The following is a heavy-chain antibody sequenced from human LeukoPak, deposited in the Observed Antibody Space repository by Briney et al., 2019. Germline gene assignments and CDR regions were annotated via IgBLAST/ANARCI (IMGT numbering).Heavy chain of an antibody. J-gene: IGHJ3*02. V-gene: IGHV4-59*08. CDR1: GGSISSYY. CDR2: IYYSGST. Sequence: SETLSLTCTVSGGSISSYYWSWIRQPPGKGLEWIGYIYYSGSTNYNPSLKSRVTISVDTSKNQFSLKLSSVTAADTAVYYCARHGNGAFDIWGQGTMVTVSS. CDR3: ARHGNGAFDI. D-gene: IGHD1-1*01.